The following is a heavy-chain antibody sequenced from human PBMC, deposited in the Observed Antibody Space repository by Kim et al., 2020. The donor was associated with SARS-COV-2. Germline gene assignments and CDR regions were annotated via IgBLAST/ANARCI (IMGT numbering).Heavy chain of an antibody. CDR2: IYPGDSDT. CDR3: ARLSGSYYEGSWFDP. V-gene: IGHV5-51*01. J-gene: IGHJ5*02. D-gene: IGHD1-26*01. Sequence: GESLKISCKGSGYSFTSYWIRWVRQMPGKGLEWMGIIYPGDSDTRYSPSFQDQVTISADKSSSTAYLQRSSLKASDTAMYYFARLSGSYYEGSWFDPWGQGTLVTVSS. CDR1: GYSFTSYW.